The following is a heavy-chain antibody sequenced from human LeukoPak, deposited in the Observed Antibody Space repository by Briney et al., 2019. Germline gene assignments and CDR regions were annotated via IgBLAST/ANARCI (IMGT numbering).Heavy chain of an antibody. Sequence: GGSLRLSCAASGFTFDDYAMHWVRQAPGKGLEWVSGISWNSGSIGYADSVKGRFTISRDNAKNTLYLQMNSLRAEDTAVYYCARRAGAYSHPYDYWGQGTLVTVSS. CDR1: GFTFDDYA. V-gene: IGHV3-9*01. CDR2: ISWNSGSI. CDR3: ARRAGAYSHPYDY. D-gene: IGHD4/OR15-4a*01. J-gene: IGHJ4*02.